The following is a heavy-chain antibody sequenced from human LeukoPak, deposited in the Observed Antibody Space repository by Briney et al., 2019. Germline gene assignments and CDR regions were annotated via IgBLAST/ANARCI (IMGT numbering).Heavy chain of an antibody. D-gene: IGHD2-21*01. V-gene: IGHV3-33*01. CDR2: IWYDGSNI. CDR3: VRELPPVVQYYFDH. CDR1: GFTFSDYG. Sequence: GGSLRLSCAASGFTFSDYGMHWVRQAPGKGLEWVAVIWYDGSNIYYADPVKGRFTISRDNSRNTLYLQMNSLRAEDTAVYYCVRELPPVVQYYFDHWGPGTLVTVPS. J-gene: IGHJ4*02.